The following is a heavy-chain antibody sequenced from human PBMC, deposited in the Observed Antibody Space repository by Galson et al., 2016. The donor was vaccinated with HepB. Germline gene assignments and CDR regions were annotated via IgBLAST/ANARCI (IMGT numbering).Heavy chain of an antibody. CDR3: VRLLDTSAYSRWFDP. Sequence: SVKVSCKASGYPFTSYYMHWVRQAPGQGLEWVGIINPSGGSTSYAQKFQGRVTMTRDTSTSTVYMELSSLRSEDTAVYYCVRLLDTSAYSRWFDPWGQGTLVTVSS. D-gene: IGHD3-22*01. CDR1: GYPFTSYY. J-gene: IGHJ5*02. V-gene: IGHV1-46*01. CDR2: INPSGGST.